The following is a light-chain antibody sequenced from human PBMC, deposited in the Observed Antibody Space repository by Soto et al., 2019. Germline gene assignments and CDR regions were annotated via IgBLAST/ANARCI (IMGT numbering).Light chain of an antibody. CDR1: QTISSW. CDR2: KAS. Sequence: DLQMSPLPSPLSRPLGARTPLTCRASQTISSWLAWYQQKPGKAPKLLIYKASTLKSGVPSRFSGSGSGTEFTLTISSLQPDDFATYYCQHYNSYSEAFGQGTKVDIK. CDR3: QHYNSYSEA. V-gene: IGKV1-5*03. J-gene: IGKJ1*01.